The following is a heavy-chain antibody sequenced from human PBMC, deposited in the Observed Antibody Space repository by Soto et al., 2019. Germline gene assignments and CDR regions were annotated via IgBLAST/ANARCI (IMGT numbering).Heavy chain of an antibody. D-gene: IGHD2-15*01. Sequence: QVQLVQSGAEVKKPGASVKVSCKASGYTFTSYGISWVRQAPGQGLEWMGWISDYNGNTNYAQKLQGRVTMTTDTSTSTAYMELRSLRSDDTAVYYCARDTCSGGSCYSFSDWFDPWGQGTLVTVSS. J-gene: IGHJ5*02. CDR2: ISDYNGNT. CDR3: ARDTCSGGSCYSFSDWFDP. CDR1: GYTFTSYG. V-gene: IGHV1-18*01.